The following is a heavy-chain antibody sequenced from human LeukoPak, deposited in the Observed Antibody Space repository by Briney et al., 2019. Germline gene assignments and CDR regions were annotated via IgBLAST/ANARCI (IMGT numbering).Heavy chain of an antibody. CDR1: GGSFSGYY. Sequence: PSETLSLTCAVYGGSFSGYYWSWIRQPPGKGLEWIGEINHSGSTNYNPSLKRRVTISVDTSKNQFSLKLSSVTAADTAVYYCAILIADYGDYAWDYWGQGTLVTVSA. D-gene: IGHD4-17*01. CDR2: INHSGST. V-gene: IGHV4-34*01. J-gene: IGHJ4*02. CDR3: AILIADYGDYAWDY.